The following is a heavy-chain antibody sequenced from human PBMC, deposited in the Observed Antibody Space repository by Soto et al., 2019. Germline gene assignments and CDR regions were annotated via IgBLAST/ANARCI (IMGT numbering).Heavy chain of an antibody. Sequence: ASVKVSCKASGYTFTSYYMHWVRQAPGQGLEWMGIINPSGGSTSYAQKFQGRVTMTRDTSTSTVCMELSSLRSEDTAVYYCARDSNHMTDWFDPWGQGTLVTVSS. CDR1: GYTFTSYY. CDR3: ARDSNHMTDWFDP. J-gene: IGHJ5*02. CDR2: INPSGGST. V-gene: IGHV1-46*01.